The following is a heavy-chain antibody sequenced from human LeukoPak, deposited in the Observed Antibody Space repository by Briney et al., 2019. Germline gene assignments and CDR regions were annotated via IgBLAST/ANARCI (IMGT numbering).Heavy chain of an antibody. CDR3: ASGSSMVTHEH. CDR1: GYTFTGYY. CDR2: INPNSGGT. D-gene: IGHD4-23*01. Sequence: GASVKLSCKASGYTFTGYYMHWVRQAPGQGLEWLGGINPNSGGTNYAQKVQGRVTMTRDTAISTAYMELSRLRSDDTAVYYCASGSSMVTHEHWGQGTLVTVSS. V-gene: IGHV1-2*02. J-gene: IGHJ1*01.